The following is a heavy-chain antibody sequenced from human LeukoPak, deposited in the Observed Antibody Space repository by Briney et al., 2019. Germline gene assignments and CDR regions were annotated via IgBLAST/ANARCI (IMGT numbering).Heavy chain of an antibody. J-gene: IGHJ3*02. CDR1: GGSISSYY. Sequence: SETLSLTCTVCGGSISSYYWRWIRLPPGKGLEWIGYLSKSGNTNYSPSLKSRVTIFGDTSKNQFFLKLSSVTAADTAVYYCARARYVNSFYAFDIWGQGTLVTVSS. CDR3: ARARYVNSFYAFDI. D-gene: IGHD3-9*01. CDR2: LSKSGNT. V-gene: IGHV4-59*01.